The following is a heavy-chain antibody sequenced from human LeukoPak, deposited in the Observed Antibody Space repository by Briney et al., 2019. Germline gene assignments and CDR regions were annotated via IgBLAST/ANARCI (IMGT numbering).Heavy chain of an antibody. J-gene: IGHJ4*02. CDR2: IWYDGSNK. V-gene: IGHV3-33*01. Sequence: GGSLRLSCAASGFTFSSYGMHWVRQAPGKGLEWVAVIWYDGSNKYYADSVKGRFTISRDNSKNTLYLQMNSLRAEDTAVYYCAREGSVWFGELLEYFDYWGQGTLVTVSS. CDR3: AREGSVWFGELLEYFDY. CDR1: GFTFSSYG. D-gene: IGHD3-10*01.